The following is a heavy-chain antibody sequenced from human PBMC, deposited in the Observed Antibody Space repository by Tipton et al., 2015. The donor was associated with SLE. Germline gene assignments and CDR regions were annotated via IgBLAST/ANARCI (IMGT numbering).Heavy chain of an antibody. D-gene: IGHD6-19*01. CDR3: ARRPQAGTDKMGY. V-gene: IGHV3-NL1*01. Sequence: SLRLSCAASGFTFSSYAMHWVRQAPGKGLEWVSVIYSGGGAYYADSVKGRFTISRDNSKNTLYLQMNSLRAEDTAVYYCARRPQAGTDKMGYWGQGTLVTVSS. CDR1: GFTFSSYA. J-gene: IGHJ4*02. CDR2: IYSGGGA.